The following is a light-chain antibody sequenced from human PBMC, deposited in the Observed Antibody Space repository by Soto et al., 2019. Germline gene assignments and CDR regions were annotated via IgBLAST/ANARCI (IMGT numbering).Light chain of an antibody. Sequence: DIVMTQSPDSLAVSLGERATINCKSSQSVLYSSNNKNYLAWYQQKPGQPPKLLIYWASTRESGVPDRFSGSGSETDFALTISILQAEDVAVYYCQPYYSTPRTFGQGTKLEIK. CDR1: QSVLYSSNNKNY. V-gene: IGKV4-1*01. CDR2: WAS. J-gene: IGKJ2*01. CDR3: QPYYSTPRT.